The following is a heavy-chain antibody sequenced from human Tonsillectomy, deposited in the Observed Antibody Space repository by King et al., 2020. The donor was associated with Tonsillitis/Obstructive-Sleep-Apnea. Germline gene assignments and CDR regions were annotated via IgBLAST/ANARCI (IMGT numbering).Heavy chain of an antibody. Sequence: VQSGAEVKKPGASVKVSCKASGYTFTSCALHWVRQAPGKRLESMGWINAGTGNTKYSQKFQGRVTITRDTSASTAYMELSSLRSEDTAVYYCFLPYVYDYMDVWGKGTTVTVSS. D-gene: IGHD2-8*01. CDR3: FLPYVYDYMDV. CDR2: INAGTGNT. J-gene: IGHJ6*03. V-gene: IGHV1-3*01. CDR1: GYTFTSCA.